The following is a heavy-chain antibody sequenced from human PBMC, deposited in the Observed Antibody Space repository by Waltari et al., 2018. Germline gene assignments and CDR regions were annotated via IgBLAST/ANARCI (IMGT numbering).Heavy chain of an antibody. J-gene: IGHJ4*02. CDR1: GFTFSSYS. Sequence: EVQLVESGGGLVKPGGSLRLSCAASGFTFSSYSMNWVRQAPGKGLEWVSAISGSGGSTYYADSVKGRFTISRDNSKNTLYLQMNSLRAEDTAVYYCAKGWRKGAAADLFDYWGQGTLVTVSS. CDR3: AKGWRKGAAADLFDY. CDR2: ISGSGGST. D-gene: IGHD6-13*01. V-gene: IGHV3-23*04.